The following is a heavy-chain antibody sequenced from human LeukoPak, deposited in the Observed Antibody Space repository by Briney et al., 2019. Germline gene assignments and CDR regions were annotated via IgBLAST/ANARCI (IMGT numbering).Heavy chain of an antibody. V-gene: IGHV1-18*01. D-gene: IGHD1-7*01. Sequence: ASVKVSCKASGYTFTTFGISWVRQAPGQGLEWMGWISAYNGNTNYPQKLQGRVTMTTDTSTSTAYMELRSLRSDDTAVYYCAFKLELPPSEVWFDPWGQGTLVTVSS. CDR3: AFKLELPPSEVWFDP. CDR2: ISAYNGNT. CDR1: GYTFTTFG. J-gene: IGHJ5*02.